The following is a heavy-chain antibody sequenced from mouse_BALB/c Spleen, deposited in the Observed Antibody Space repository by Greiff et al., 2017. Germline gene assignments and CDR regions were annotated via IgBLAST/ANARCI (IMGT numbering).Heavy chain of an antibody. CDR3: ARRIHYYYAMDY. CDR1: GFAFSSYD. V-gene: IGHV5-12-1*01. D-gene: IGHD1-2*01. J-gene: IGHJ4*01. CDR2: ISSGGGST. Sequence: EVQGVESGGGLVKPGGSLKLSCAASGFAFSSYDMSWVRQTPEKRLEWVAYISSGGGSTYYPDTVKGRFTISRDNAKNTLYLQMSSLKSEDTAMYYCARRIHYYYAMDYWGQGTSVTVSS.